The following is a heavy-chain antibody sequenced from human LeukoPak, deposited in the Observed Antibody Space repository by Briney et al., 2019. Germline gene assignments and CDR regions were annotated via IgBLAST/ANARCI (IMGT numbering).Heavy chain of an antibody. V-gene: IGHV4-59*08. CDR1: GGSISSYY. J-gene: IGHJ4*02. Sequence: PSETLSLTCTVSGGSISSYYWTWIRQPQGKGLEWIGYIYYSGSTNYNPSLKSRVTISVDTSKNQFSLKLSSVTAADTAVYYCARLRGYYYDYWGQGTQVTVSS. D-gene: IGHD5-12*01. CDR2: IYYSGST. CDR3: ARLRGYYYDY.